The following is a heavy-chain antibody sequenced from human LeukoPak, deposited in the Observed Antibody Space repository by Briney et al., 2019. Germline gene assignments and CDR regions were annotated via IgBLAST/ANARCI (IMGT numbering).Heavy chain of an antibody. Sequence: PSETLSLTCAVYGGSFSGYYWSWIRQPPGKGLEWIGEINHSGSTNYNPSLKSRVTISVDTSKNQFSLNLSSVTAADTAVYDCARVMVKAFDYWGQGNLVTVSS. J-gene: IGHJ4*02. CDR3: ARVMVKAFDY. CDR1: GGSFSGYY. V-gene: IGHV4-34*01. CDR2: INHSGST. D-gene: IGHD2-8*01.